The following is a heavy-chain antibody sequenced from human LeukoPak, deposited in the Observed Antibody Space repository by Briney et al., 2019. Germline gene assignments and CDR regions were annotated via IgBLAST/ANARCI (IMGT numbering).Heavy chain of an antibody. V-gene: IGHV4-38-2*02. CDR2: IYHSGDT. Sequence: SETLSLTCTVSGYSISNGYFWGWIRQPPEKGLEWIGNIYHSGDTYYNPSLKSRVTISVDTSKNQFSLKLSSVTAADTAVYYCATTTIRLGYWGQGTLVTVSS. CDR1: GYSISNGYF. J-gene: IGHJ4*02. CDR3: ATTTIRLGY. D-gene: IGHD1-26*01.